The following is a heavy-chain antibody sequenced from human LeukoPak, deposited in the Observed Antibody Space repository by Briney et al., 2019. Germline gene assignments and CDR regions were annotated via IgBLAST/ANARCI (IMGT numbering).Heavy chain of an antibody. Sequence: GGSLRLSCAASGFTFSSYWMSWVRQAPGKGLEWVANIKQDGSDKYYVDSVKGRFTISRDNAKNSLYLQMNSLRAEDTAVYYCARDPYDSSWGLYYFDYRGQGNLVTVSS. J-gene: IGHJ4*02. V-gene: IGHV3-7*04. D-gene: IGHD3-22*01. CDR1: GFTFSSYW. CDR2: IKQDGSDK. CDR3: ARDPYDSSWGLYYFDY.